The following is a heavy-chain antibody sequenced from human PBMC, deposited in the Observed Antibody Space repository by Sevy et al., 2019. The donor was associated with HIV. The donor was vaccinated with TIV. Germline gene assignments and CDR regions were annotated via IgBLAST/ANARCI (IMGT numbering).Heavy chain of an antibody. Sequence: SETLSLTCTVSGGSISSSSYYWGWIRQRPGKGLEWTEIIYYSGSTYYNPSLKSRVTIFVDTSKNQFSLNLSPVTASDTALYYCARLRPSAGVTTGSYYFDYWGQGTLVTVSS. D-gene: IGHD1-1*01. J-gene: IGHJ4*02. CDR3: ARLRPSAGVTTGSYYFDY. CDR2: IYYSGST. V-gene: IGHV4-39*01. CDR1: GGSISSSSYY.